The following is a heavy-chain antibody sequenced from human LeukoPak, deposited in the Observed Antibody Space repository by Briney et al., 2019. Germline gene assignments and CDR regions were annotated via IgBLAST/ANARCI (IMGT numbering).Heavy chain of an antibody. Sequence: SETLSLTCTVSGGSISSYYWSWIRQPPGKGLEWIGYIYYSGSTNYNPSLKSRVTISVDTSKNQFSLKLSSVTAADTAVYYSARILVFGESIWGQGTLVTVSS. CDR2: IYYSGST. J-gene: IGHJ4*02. CDR1: GGSISSYY. V-gene: IGHV4-59*01. CDR3: ARILVFGESI. D-gene: IGHD3-10*02.